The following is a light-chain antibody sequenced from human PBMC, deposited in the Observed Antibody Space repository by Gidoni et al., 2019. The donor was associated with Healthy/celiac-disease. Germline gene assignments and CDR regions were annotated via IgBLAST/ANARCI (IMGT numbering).Light chain of an antibody. V-gene: IGKV3-11*01. CDR2: DAS. CDR1: QSVSSY. CDR3: QQRSNWPPLLT. J-gene: IGKJ4*01. Sequence: EIVLTQSPATLSLSPGERATLSCRASQSVSSYLAWYQQKPGQAPRLLIYDASHRATGIPARFSGSGSGTDFTLTISSLEPEDFAVYYCQQRSNWPPLLTFGGXTKVEIK.